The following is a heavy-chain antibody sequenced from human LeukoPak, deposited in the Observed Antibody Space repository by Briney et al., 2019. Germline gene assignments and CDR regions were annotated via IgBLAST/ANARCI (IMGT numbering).Heavy chain of an antibody. V-gene: IGHV3-66*01. J-gene: IGHJ4*02. CDR2: IYSGGST. CDR1: GFTVSSNY. CDR3: ARDRGYYFDY. Sequence: GGSLRLSCAASGFTVSSNYMRWVRQAAGNGLEWVSVIYSGGSTYYADSVKGRFTISRDNSKNTLYLQMNSLRAEDTAVYYCARDRGYYFDYWGQGTLVTVSS. D-gene: IGHD3-10*01.